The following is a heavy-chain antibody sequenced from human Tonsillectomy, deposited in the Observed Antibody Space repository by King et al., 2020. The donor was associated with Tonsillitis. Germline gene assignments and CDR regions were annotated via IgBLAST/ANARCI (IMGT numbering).Heavy chain of an antibody. CDR2: ISSSSSTK. D-gene: IGHD4-17*01. Sequence: VQLVESGGALVQPGGSLRLSCAASGFTFSTYSMNWVRQAPGKGLEWVSYISSSSSTKYYADSVKGRFTISRDNPKNSLYLQMNSLRDEDTAVYYCATEYGDFPDYWGQGTLVTVSS. CDR3: ATEYGDFPDY. J-gene: IGHJ4*02. V-gene: IGHV3-48*02. CDR1: GFTFSTYS.